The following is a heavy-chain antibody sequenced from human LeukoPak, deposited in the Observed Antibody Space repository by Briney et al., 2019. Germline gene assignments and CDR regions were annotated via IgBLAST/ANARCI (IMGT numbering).Heavy chain of an antibody. Sequence: PGRSLRLSCAASGFTFSSYGMHWVRQATGKGLEWVAVISYDGSNKYYADSVKGRFTISRDNSKNTLYLQMNSLRAEDTAVYYCAKGPVGDAFDIWGQGTMVTVSS. CDR3: AKGPVGDAFDI. V-gene: IGHV3-30*18. D-gene: IGHD2-2*01. CDR1: GFTFSSYG. CDR2: ISYDGSNK. J-gene: IGHJ3*02.